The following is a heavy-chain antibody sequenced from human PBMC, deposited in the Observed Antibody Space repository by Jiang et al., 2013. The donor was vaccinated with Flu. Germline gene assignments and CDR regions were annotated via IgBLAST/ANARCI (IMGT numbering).Heavy chain of an antibody. CDR2: IYYSGST. CDR1: GGSISSYY. Sequence: GSGLVKPSETLSLTCTVSGGSISSYYWSWIRQPPGKGLEWIGYIYYSGSTNYNPSLKSRVTISVDTSKNQFSLKLSSVTAADTAVYYCARLLYSSGWPYYYYYGMDVWGQGTT. CDR3: ARLLYSSGWPYYYYYGMDV. V-gene: IGHV4-59*13. J-gene: IGHJ6*02. D-gene: IGHD6-19*01.